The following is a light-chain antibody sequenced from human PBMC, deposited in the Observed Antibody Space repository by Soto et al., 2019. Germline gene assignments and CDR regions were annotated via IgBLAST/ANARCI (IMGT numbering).Light chain of an antibody. CDR2: DAS. J-gene: IGKJ3*01. V-gene: IGKV3-11*01. Sequence: EIVLTQSPATLSLSPGERATLSCRASQSVSSYLAWYQQKPGQAPRLLIYDASNRATGTPARFSGSGSGTDFTLTISSLEPEDFAVYYCQQRSNWPPDFGPGTKVDMK. CDR1: QSVSSY. CDR3: QQRSNWPPD.